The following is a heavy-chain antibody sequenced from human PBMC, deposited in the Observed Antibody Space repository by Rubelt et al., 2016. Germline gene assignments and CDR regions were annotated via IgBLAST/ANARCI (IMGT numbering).Heavy chain of an antibody. D-gene: IGHD2-2*01. V-gene: IGHV3-7*03. CDR2: IKQLGSEK. CDR3: AKDHSRSSTSCYDY. Sequence: GGSLRLSCVGSGFSFGSHWMSWVRQAPGKGLEWVASIKQLGSEKHYVDSVKGRFTISRDNAKNLLYLQMNSLRAEDTAVYYCAKDHSRSSTSCYDYWGQGTLVTVSS. J-gene: IGHJ4*02. CDR1: GFSFGSHW.